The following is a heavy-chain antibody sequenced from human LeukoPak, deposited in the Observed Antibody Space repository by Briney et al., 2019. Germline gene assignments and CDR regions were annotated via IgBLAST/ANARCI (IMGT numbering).Heavy chain of an antibody. D-gene: IGHD6-19*01. CDR2: ISGSGGST. CDR1: GFTFSSYG. J-gene: IGHJ4*02. V-gene: IGHV3-23*01. Sequence: PGGSLRLSCAASGFTFSSYGMSWVRQAPGKGLEWVSAISGSGGSTYYADSVKGRFTISRDNSKNTLYLQMNSLRAEDTAVYYCAKGPRRIAVAGILDYWGQGTLVTVSS. CDR3: AKGPRRIAVAGILDY.